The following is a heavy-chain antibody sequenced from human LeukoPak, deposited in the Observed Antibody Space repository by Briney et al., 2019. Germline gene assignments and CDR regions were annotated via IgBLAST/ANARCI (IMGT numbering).Heavy chain of an antibody. CDR1: GFTFSSYG. J-gene: IGHJ6*02. CDR3: AKDGRSRPYGMDV. V-gene: IGHV3-30*18. CDR2: ISYDGSNK. D-gene: IGHD2-15*01. Sequence: PGGSLRLSCAASGFTFSSYGMHWVRQAPGKGLEWVAVISYDGSNKYYADSVKGRFTISRDNSKNTLYLQMNSLRAEDTALYYCAKDGRSRPYGMDVWGQGTTVTVSS.